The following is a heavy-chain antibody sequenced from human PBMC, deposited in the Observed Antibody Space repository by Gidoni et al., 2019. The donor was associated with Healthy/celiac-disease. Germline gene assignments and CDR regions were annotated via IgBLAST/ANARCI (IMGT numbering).Heavy chain of an antibody. Sequence: EVQLVQPGAEVKKPGESLTVSCRGSGYSLTSYWIGWVRQMPGQGLEWMGIIYPGDSETRYSPSFQGLVTISADKSISTAYLQWSSLKASDTAMSYCATLFSAEGYFDYWGQGTLVTVSS. J-gene: IGHJ4*02. CDR3: ATLFSAEGYFDY. CDR1: GYSLTSYW. D-gene: IGHD3-10*02. CDR2: IYPGDSET. V-gene: IGHV5-51*01.